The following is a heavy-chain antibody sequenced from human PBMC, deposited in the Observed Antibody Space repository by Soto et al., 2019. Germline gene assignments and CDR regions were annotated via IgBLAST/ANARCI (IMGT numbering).Heavy chain of an antibody. Sequence: KPSETLSLTCTVAGGSRSGFYWSWVRQPAGKGLEWIGRIYSSGANKYNPSLRTRVTMSVDTSTDQYSLNLASMTTADPAVYFCARGPFCGNGCSFEVWGQGTQVTVSS. D-gene: IGHD2-21*01. CDR1: GGSRSGFY. CDR2: IYSSGAN. V-gene: IGHV4-4*07. CDR3: ARGPFCGNGCSFEV. J-gene: IGHJ4*02.